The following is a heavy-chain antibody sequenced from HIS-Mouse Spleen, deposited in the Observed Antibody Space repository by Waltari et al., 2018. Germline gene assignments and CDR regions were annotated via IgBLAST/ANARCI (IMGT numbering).Heavy chain of an antibody. V-gene: IGHV1-46*03. J-gene: IGHJ4*02. CDR2: INPSGGST. Sequence: QVQLVQSGAAVKKPGASVKVSCKASGYTFTSYYMHWVRPAPGQGLEWMGIINPSGGSTSYAQKFQGRVTMTRDTSTSTVYMELSSLRSEDTAVYYCARDWYGGNKKLLSYYFDYWGQGTLVTVSS. CDR3: ARDWYGGNKKLLSYYFDY. D-gene: IGHD4-17*01. CDR1: GYTFTSYY.